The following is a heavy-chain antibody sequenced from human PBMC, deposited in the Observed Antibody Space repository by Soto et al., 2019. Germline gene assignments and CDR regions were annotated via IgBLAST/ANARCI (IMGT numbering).Heavy chain of an antibody. V-gene: IGHV4-4*02. CDR2: IYHSGST. J-gene: IGHJ6*02. CDR1: GGSISSSNW. CDR3: ASLAVADRYYYYGMDV. Sequence: SETLSLTCAVSGGSISSSNWWSWVRQPPGKGLEWIGEIYHSGSTNYNPSLKSRVTISVDKSKNQFSLKLSSVTAADTAVYYCASLAVADRYYYYGMDVWGQGTTVTVSS. D-gene: IGHD6-19*01.